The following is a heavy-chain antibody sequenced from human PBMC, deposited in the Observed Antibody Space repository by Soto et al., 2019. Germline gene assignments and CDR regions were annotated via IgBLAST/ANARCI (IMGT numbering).Heavy chain of an antibody. J-gene: IGHJ1*01. D-gene: IGHD2-21*01. Sequence: QLQLQESGPGLVKPSETLSLTCTVFGGSITSSGYSWGWIRQPPGKGLDWIGNIHYSGRTYYNPSLKSRVTISVDTSKNQFSLKLSSVTAADTALYYCARLHSGGENEYWGQGTLVTVSS. CDR2: IHYSGRT. V-gene: IGHV4-39*01. CDR1: GGSITSSGYS. CDR3: ARLHSGGENEY.